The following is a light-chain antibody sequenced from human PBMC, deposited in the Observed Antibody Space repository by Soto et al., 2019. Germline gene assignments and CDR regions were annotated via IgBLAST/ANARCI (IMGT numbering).Light chain of an antibody. CDR1: QSLLHSDGETY. CDR3: MQATKYPPYT. CDR2: KIS. Sequence: IVLTQTPLSSPVTLGQPASISCRSSQSLLHSDGETYLSWLQQRPGQPPRLLIYKISNRFSGXPXRXXGSGAGTDFTLKISRVEAEDVGIYYCMQATKYPPYTFGQGTKLEIK. V-gene: IGKV2-24*01. J-gene: IGKJ2*01.